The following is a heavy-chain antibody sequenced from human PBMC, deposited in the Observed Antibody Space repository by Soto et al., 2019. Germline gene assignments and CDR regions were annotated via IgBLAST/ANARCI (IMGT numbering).Heavy chain of an antibody. CDR1: GYSFSTYW. V-gene: IGHV5-51*01. J-gene: IGHJ4*02. D-gene: IGHD3-10*01. CDR3: ARLTQFLWFGGLTSLAYYFEX. Sequence: GEALKISWTGSGYSFSTYWIAWVRQMPGKGVELMDSIYPGDSDTRYNPSFQGQVTISAETSTNTAYLQWRRLKASDTAIYYCARLTQFLWFGGLTSLAYYFEXWGTGTLVTFSX. CDR2: IYPGDSDT.